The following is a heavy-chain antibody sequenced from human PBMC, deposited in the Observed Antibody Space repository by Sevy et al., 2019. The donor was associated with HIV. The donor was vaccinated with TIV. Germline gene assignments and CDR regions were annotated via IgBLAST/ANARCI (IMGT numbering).Heavy chain of an antibody. CDR2: ISYDGSNK. Sequence: GGSLRLSCAASGFTFSSYAMHWVRQAPGKGLEWVAVISYDGSNKYYADSVKGRFTISRDNSKNTLYLQMNSLRAEDTAVYYCARDKRAVVVPAATFDYWGQGTPVTVSS. J-gene: IGHJ4*02. D-gene: IGHD2-2*01. V-gene: IGHV3-30-3*01. CDR1: GFTFSSYA. CDR3: ARDKRAVVVPAATFDY.